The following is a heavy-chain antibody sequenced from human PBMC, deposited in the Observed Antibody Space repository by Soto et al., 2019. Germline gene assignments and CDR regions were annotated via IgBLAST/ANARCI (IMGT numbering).Heavy chain of an antibody. J-gene: IGHJ1*01. CDR2: IHFGGST. CDR3: ATGLDDAKIHH. V-gene: IGHV3-66*01. D-gene: IGHD1-1*01. Sequence: EVQLVESGGGLVQPGGSLRLSCAASGFTVSTNYMSWVRQAPGKGLEWVSFIHFGGSTFYAEFVKGRFTISRDTSKNSVSLQMNGLRTDDTAVYYCATGLDDAKIHHWRQGTLVTVSS. CDR1: GFTVSTNY.